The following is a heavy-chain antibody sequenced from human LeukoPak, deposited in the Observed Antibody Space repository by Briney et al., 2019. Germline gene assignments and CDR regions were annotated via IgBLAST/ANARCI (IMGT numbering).Heavy chain of an antibody. J-gene: IGHJ3*02. D-gene: IGHD2-2*02. Sequence: SETLSLTCTVSGGSIISSSYYWGWIRQPPGKGLEWIGSIYYSGRTHYNPSLKSRVTISVDTSKNQFSLKLSSVTAADAAVYYCARPQDCSSTSCYRDAAFDIWGQGTMVTVSS. CDR1: GGSIISSSYY. V-gene: IGHV4-39*01. CDR3: ARPQDCSSTSCYRDAAFDI. CDR2: IYYSGRT.